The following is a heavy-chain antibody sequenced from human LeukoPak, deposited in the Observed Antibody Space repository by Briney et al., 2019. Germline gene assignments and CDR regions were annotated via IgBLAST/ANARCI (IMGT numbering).Heavy chain of an antibody. D-gene: IGHD2-2*01. CDR1: GGSISSYY. Sequence: SETLSLTCTVSGGSISSYYWSWIRQPPGKGLEWIGYISYSGSTNYNPSLKSRVTISVDTSKNQFSLKLSSVTAADTAVYYCARGLVVPAATRYWYFDLWGRGTLVTVSS. J-gene: IGHJ2*01. V-gene: IGHV4-59*12. CDR2: ISYSGST. CDR3: ARGLVVPAATRYWYFDL.